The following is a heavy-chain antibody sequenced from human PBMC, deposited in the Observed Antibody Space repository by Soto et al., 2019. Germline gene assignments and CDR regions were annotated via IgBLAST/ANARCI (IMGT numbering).Heavy chain of an antibody. V-gene: IGHV3-66*01. D-gene: IGHD3-9*01. CDR1: GFTVSSNY. CDR3: ARTAPYYDILTDYDAFDI. CDR2: IYSGGST. Sequence: GGSLRLSCAASGFTVSSNYMSWVRQAPGKGLEWVSVIYSGGSTYYADSVKGRFTISRDNSKNTLYLQMNSLRAEDTAVYYFARTAPYYDILTDYDAFDIWGQGTMVTVSS. J-gene: IGHJ3*02.